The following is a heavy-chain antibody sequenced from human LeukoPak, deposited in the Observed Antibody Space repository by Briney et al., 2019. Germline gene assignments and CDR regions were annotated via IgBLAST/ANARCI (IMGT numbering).Heavy chain of an antibody. CDR2: ISNTRTYI. D-gene: IGHD2-2*02. CDR3: MGDYCTSTSCSTTF. Sequence: GGSLRLSCDASGFSFRDYSMNWVRQAPGKGLEWVSSISNTRTYIYYADSVKGRFTISRDNAKRSLYLQMNGLRAEDTAVYYCMGDYCTSTSCSTTFWGQGTLVTVSS. V-gene: IGHV3-21*01. J-gene: IGHJ4*02. CDR1: GFSFRDYS.